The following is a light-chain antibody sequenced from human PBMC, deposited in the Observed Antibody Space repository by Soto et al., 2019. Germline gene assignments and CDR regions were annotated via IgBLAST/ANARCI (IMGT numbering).Light chain of an antibody. V-gene: IGLV1-47*01. Sequence: QSVLTQPPSASGTPGQRVTISCSGGSSNIGTNSVYWYQQLPGTAPKLLIYRNNLRPSGVPDRFSASKSGTSASLAISGLRSEDEAEYFCAGWDDSLHGLLFGDGTKLTVL. CDR2: RNN. CDR1: SSNIGTNS. J-gene: IGLJ1*01. CDR3: AGWDDSLHGLL.